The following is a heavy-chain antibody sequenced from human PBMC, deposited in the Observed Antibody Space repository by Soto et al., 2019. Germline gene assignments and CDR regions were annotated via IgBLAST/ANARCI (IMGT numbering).Heavy chain of an antibody. J-gene: IGHJ4*02. CDR2: MNPNSGNT. CDR1: GYTFTSYD. D-gene: IGHD3-3*01. Sequence: ASVKVSCKASGYTFTSYDINWVRQATGQGLEWMGWMNPNSGNTGYAQKFQGRVTMTRNTSISTAYMELSSLRSEDTAVYCCARFRNYDFWSGYLYSFDYWGQGTLVTVSS. CDR3: ARFRNYDFWSGYLYSFDY. V-gene: IGHV1-8*01.